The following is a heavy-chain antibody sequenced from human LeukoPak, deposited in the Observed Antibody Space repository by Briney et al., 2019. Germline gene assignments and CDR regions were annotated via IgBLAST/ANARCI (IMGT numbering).Heavy chain of an antibody. D-gene: IGHD2-8*02. Sequence: GGSLRLSCAASGFTFSSYAMSWVRQAPGKGLEWVSAISGSGGSTYYADSVKGRFTISRDNSKNTLYLQMNSLRAEDTAVYYCAKSGGPPLEGYYYYYYMDVWGKGTTVTVSS. CDR1: GFTFSSYA. CDR2: ISGSGGST. V-gene: IGHV3-23*01. J-gene: IGHJ6*03. CDR3: AKSGGPPLEGYYYYYYMDV.